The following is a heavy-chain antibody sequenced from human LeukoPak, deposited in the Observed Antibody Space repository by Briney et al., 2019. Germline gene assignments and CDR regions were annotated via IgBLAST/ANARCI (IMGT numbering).Heavy chain of an antibody. D-gene: IGHD3-22*01. CDR2: IYFSGNT. CDR3: AKQGRYYYDSTKFTFDY. Sequence: PSETLSLTCTVSGDSVTSTSYYWGWMRQPPGKGLEWIGSIYFSGNTYYNWSLKTRVTISTDTSKNQFSLNLTSATAADTAVYFCAKQGRYYYDSTKFTFDYWGQGTLVSVSS. CDR1: GDSVTSTSYY. J-gene: IGHJ4*02. V-gene: IGHV4-39*01.